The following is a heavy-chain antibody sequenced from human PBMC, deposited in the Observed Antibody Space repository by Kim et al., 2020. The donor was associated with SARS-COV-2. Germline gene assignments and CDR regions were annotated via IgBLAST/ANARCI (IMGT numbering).Heavy chain of an antibody. CDR3: ARALGVGLAHDY. D-gene: IGHD2-8*01. CDR1: GGSISSYY. Sequence: SETLSLTCTVSGGSISSYYWSWIRQPPGKGLEWIGYIYYSGSTNYNPSLKSRVTISVDTSKNQFSLKLSSVTAADTAVYYCARALGVGLAHDYWGQGTLVTVSS. J-gene: IGHJ4*02. V-gene: IGHV4-59*01. CDR2: IYYSGST.